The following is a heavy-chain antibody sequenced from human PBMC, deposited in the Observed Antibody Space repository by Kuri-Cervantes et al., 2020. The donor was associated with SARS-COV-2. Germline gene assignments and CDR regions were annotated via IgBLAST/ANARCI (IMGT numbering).Heavy chain of an antibody. Sequence: SLKISCAASGFTFDDYAMHWVRQAPGKGLEWVSGISWNSGSIGYADSVKGRFTISRDNAKNTLYLQMNSLRAEDTAVYYCAKDESAWEWYYYYYMDVWGKGTTVTVSS. CDR1: GFTFDDYA. CDR3: AKDESAWEWYYYYYMDV. CDR2: ISWNSGSI. D-gene: IGHD1-26*01. V-gene: IGHV3-9*01. J-gene: IGHJ6*03.